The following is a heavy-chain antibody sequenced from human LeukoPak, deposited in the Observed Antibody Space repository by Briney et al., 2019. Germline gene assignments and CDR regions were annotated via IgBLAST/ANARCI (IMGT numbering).Heavy chain of an antibody. CDR3: ARDGYCSGGSCYTVNWYFDL. Sequence: PSETLSLTCAVYGGSFSGYYWSWIRQPPGKGLEWIGEINHSGSTNYNPSLKSRLTISVDTSKNQFSLKLSSVTAADTAVYYCARDGYCSGGSCYTVNWYFDLWGRGPLVTVSS. CDR1: GGSFSGYY. J-gene: IGHJ2*01. V-gene: IGHV4-34*01. CDR2: INHSGST. D-gene: IGHD2-15*01.